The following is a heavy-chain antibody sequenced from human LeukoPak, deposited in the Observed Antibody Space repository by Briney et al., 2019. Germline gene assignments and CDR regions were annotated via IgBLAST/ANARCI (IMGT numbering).Heavy chain of an antibody. V-gene: IGHV1-69*02. J-gene: IGHJ3*02. Sequence: GASVKVSCKASGGTFSSYTISWVRQAPGQGLEWMGRIIPILGIANYAQKFQGRVMITADKSTSTAYMELSSLRSEDTAVYYCARAAIAVAGTSIDAFDIWGQGTMVTVSS. CDR3: ARAAIAVAGTSIDAFDI. D-gene: IGHD6-19*01. CDR2: IIPILGIA. CDR1: GGTFSSYT.